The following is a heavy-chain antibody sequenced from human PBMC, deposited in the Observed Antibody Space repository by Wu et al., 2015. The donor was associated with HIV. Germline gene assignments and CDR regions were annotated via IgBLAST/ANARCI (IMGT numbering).Heavy chain of an antibody. V-gene: IGHV1-2*02. D-gene: IGHD3-22*01. CDR1: GYTFTGYF. CDR3: ARGGTNYYDRSAYLPDYYYMDV. CDR2: INPNSGGT. J-gene: IGHJ6*03. Sequence: QSGPETKKPGTSVKVSCKSSGYTFTGYFIHWARQAPGQGLEWMGWINPNSGGTNFAQKFQGRVAVTRDTSISTAYMELNRLRSDDTAVYYCARGGTNYYDRSAYLPDYYYMDVWGKGTTVTVSS.